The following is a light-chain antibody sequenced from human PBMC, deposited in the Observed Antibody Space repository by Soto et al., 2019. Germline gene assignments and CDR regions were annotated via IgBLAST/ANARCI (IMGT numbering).Light chain of an antibody. CDR2: GAS. CDR1: QSVTSSY. CDR3: QQYGSSPLT. V-gene: IGKV3-20*01. J-gene: IGKJ4*01. Sequence: EIVLTQSPGTLSLSPGERATLSCRASQSVTSSYLAWYQQKTGQAPRLLIYGASSRTTGIPDRFSGSGSGTDFTLTISRLEPEDFAGYYCQQYGSSPLTFGGGTKVVIK.